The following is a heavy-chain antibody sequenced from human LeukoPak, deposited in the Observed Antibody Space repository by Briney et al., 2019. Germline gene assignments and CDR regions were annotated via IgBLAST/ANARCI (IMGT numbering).Heavy chain of an antibody. CDR1: GYTLTDLS. J-gene: IGHJ6*03. CDR3: ARGASMVRGVIRYYYMDV. CDR2: FDPEDGET. V-gene: IGHV1-24*01. D-gene: IGHD3-10*01. Sequence: ASVKVSCKVSGYTLTDLSMHWVRQAPGKGLEWMGGFDPEDGETILSQKFQGRVTMTRDTSTSTVYMELSSLRSEDTAVYYCARGASMVRGVIRYYYMDVWGKGTTVTISS.